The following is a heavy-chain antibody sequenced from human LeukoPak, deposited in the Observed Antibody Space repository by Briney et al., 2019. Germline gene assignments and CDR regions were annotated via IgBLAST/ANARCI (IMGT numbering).Heavy chain of an antibody. Sequence: SVKVSCKASGGTFSKYAFTWVRQAPGQGLEWMGRILPVAGLANYAQKFRGRLTITTDKSTSTAYMELSDLRSEDTAVYYCARGVRRQQRGYYMDVWGKGTTVTVSS. CDR1: GGTFSKYA. D-gene: IGHD6-13*01. CDR3: ARGVRRQQRGYYMDV. J-gene: IGHJ6*03. V-gene: IGHV1-69*04. CDR2: ILPVAGLA.